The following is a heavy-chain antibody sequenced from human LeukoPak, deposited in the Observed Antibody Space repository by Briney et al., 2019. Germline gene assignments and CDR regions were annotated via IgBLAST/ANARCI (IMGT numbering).Heavy chain of an antibody. D-gene: IGHD2-15*01. CDR3: ARDRGYCSGGSCYRYYAEYFQH. CDR1: GYTFNNYG. V-gene: IGHV1-18*01. J-gene: IGHJ1*01. Sequence: GASVKVSCKASGYTFNNYGISWVRQAPGQGLEWMGWVSSYNGDTNYAQKLQGRVTMTTDTSTSTAYMELRSLRSDDTAVYYCARDRGYCSGGSCYRYYAEYFQHWGQGTLVTVSS. CDR2: VSSYNGDT.